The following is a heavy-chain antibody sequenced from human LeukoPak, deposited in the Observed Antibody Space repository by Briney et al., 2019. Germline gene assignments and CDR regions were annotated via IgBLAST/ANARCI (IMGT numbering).Heavy chain of an antibody. Sequence: PGGSLRLSCAASGFTFSSYSMNWVRQAPGKGLEWVSYISSSSSTIYYADSVKGRFTISRDNAKNSLYLQMNSLRAEDTAVYYCARDLRIGYGDYLRGYWGQGTLVTVSS. CDR1: GFTFSSYS. J-gene: IGHJ4*02. CDR3: ARDLRIGYGDYLRGY. V-gene: IGHV3-48*01. CDR2: ISSSSSTI. D-gene: IGHD4-17*01.